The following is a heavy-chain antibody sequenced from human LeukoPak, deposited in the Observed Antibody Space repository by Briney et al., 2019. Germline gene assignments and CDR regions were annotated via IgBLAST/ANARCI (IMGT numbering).Heavy chain of an antibody. CDR3: AKWVLGRSFYEPDY. CDR1: GFTFSSYA. V-gene: IGHV3-23*01. J-gene: IGHJ4*02. D-gene: IGHD3-3*01. Sequence: PGGSLGLSCAASGFTFSSYAMSWVRQAPGKGLEWGSAISGSGGSTYYADSVKGRFTISRDNSKNTLYLQMNSLRAEDTAVYYCAKWVLGRSFYEPDYWGQGTLVTVSS. CDR2: ISGSGGST.